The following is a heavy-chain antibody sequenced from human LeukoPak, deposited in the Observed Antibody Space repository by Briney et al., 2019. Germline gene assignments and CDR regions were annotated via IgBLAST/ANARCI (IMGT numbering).Heavy chain of an antibody. J-gene: IGHJ4*02. CDR3: ARVKYYYDSSGYYEYYFDY. Sequence: GGSLRLSCAASGFTFSSYEMHWVRQAPGKGLEWVSYISSSGNTIYYADSVKGRFTISRDNAKNSLYLQMNSLRAEDTAVYFCARVKYYYDSSGYYEYYFDYWGQGTLVTVSS. CDR2: ISSSGNTI. D-gene: IGHD3-22*01. CDR1: GFTFSSYE. V-gene: IGHV3-48*03.